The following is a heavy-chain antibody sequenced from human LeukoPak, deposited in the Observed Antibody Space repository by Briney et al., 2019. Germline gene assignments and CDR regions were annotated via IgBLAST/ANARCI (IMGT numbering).Heavy chain of an antibody. CDR2: IKSKTDGGTT. Sequence: GGSLRLSCAASGFTFSNTWMTWVRQAPGKGLEWVGRIKSKTDGGTTDYAAPVRGRFTISRDDSKNTLCLQMNTLKTEDTALYYCTTGDHDFVFWGQGTLVTVSS. V-gene: IGHV3-15*01. J-gene: IGHJ4*02. CDR3: TTGDHDFVF. CDR1: GFTFSNTW. D-gene: IGHD3-16*01.